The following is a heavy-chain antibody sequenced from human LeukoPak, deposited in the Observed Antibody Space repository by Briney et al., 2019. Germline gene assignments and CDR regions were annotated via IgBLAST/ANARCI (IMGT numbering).Heavy chain of an antibody. CDR1: GYTFTSYG. CDR3: ARLGTTQWLGGSIDY. V-gene: IGHV1-18*04. Sequence: ASVKVSCKASGYTFTSYGISWVRQAPGQGLEWMGWISAYNGNTNYAQKLQGSVTMTTDTSTSTAYMELRSLRSDDTAVYYCARLGTTQWLGGSIDYWGQGTLVTVSS. D-gene: IGHD6-19*01. CDR2: ISAYNGNT. J-gene: IGHJ4*02.